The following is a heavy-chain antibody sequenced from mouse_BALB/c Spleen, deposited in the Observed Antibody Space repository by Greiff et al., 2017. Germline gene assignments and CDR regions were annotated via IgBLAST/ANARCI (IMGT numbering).Heavy chain of an antibody. Sequence: VQLKESGGDLVKPGGSLKLSCAASGFTFSSYGMSWVRQTPDKRLEWVATISSGGSYTYYPDSVKGRFTISRDNAKNTLYLQMSSLKSEDTAMYYCASLNSGAMDYWGQGTSVTVSS. CDR2: ISSGGSYT. CDR3: ASLNSGAMDY. V-gene: IGHV5-6*01. CDR1: GFTFSSYG. J-gene: IGHJ4*01. D-gene: IGHD3-2*02.